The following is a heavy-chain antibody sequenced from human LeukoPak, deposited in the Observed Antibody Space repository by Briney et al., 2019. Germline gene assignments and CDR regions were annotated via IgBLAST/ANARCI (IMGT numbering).Heavy chain of an antibody. J-gene: IGHJ4*02. CDR1: GASITTNY. CDR2: IFYSGNT. D-gene: IGHD1-26*01. Sequence: SETLSLTCTVSGASITTNYWSWLRQSPGKGLEWIGYIFYSGNTKYSPSLESRVTISVDTSKNHFSLNLKSVTAADTAVYYCARLSTYSHFDFWGQGTLVTVSS. CDR3: ARLSTYSHFDF. V-gene: IGHV4-59*08.